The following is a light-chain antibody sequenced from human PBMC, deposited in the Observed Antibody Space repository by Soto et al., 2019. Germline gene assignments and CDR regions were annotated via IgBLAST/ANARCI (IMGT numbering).Light chain of an antibody. Sequence: QTVVTQPPSASGTPGQRVTISCSGSSSNIGTNYVYWYQQLPGTAPKLLIYKNNQRPSGVPGRFSGSKSGTSASLAISGLRCEDEAAYYCSVWDDSLRGVFGGGTKLTVL. CDR1: SSNIGTNY. CDR3: SVWDDSLRGV. CDR2: KNN. J-gene: IGLJ2*01. V-gene: IGLV1-47*01.